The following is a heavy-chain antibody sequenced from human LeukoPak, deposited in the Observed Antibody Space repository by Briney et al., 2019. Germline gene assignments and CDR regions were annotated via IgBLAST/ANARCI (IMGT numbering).Heavy chain of an antibody. V-gene: IGHV3-15*01. D-gene: IGHD1-7*01. J-gene: IGHJ1*01. CDR2: IKGKTDAGTT. CDR1: GFTFSSYA. Sequence: PGGSLRLSCAASGFTFSSYAMHWVRQAPGKELEWVGHIKGKTDAGTTDYAAPVKGRFTISRDDSKNTLYLQMNSLKIEDTAVYYCTTFITGSSGSSGYWGQGTLVTVSS. CDR3: TTFITGSSGSSGY.